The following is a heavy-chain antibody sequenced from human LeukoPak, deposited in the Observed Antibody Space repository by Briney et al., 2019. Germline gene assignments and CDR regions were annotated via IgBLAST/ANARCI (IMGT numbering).Heavy chain of an antibody. CDR1: GVSISSYY. CDR3: ATLYGDYPGAGSDY. D-gene: IGHD4-17*01. J-gene: IGHJ4*02. CDR2: IYTSGST. V-gene: IGHV4-4*07. Sequence: SETLSLTCTVSGVSISSYYWSWIRQPAGKGLEWIGRIYTSGSTNYNPSLKSRVTMSVDTSKNQFSLNLNSVTAADTAVYYCATLYGDYPGAGSDYWGQGTLVTVSS.